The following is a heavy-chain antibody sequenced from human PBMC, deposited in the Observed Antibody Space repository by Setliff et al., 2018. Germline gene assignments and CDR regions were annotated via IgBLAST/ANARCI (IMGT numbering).Heavy chain of an antibody. J-gene: IGHJ6*03. V-gene: IGHV4-34*13. CDR2: INHSAST. D-gene: IGHD1-26*01. CDR3: ATRKSSGRRYYMDV. Sequence: RCLEWIGEINHSASTNSHPSPKSRVTISGDTSKNQVCLRRSSVTAADTAVYYWATRKSSGRRYYMDVWGKGTTVTVSS.